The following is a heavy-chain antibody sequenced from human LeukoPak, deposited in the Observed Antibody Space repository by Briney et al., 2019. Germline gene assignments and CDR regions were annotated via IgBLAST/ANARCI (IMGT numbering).Heavy chain of an antibody. D-gene: IGHD2-2*02. J-gene: IGHJ5*02. Sequence: SQTLSLTCTVSGGSISSGGYYWSWIRQHPGKGLEWIGYIYYSGSTYYNPSLKSRVTISVDTSKNQFSLKLSSVTAADTAVCYCASTCCEVKYQLLYETDWFDPWGQGTLVTVSS. CDR2: IYYSGST. CDR3: ASTCCEVKYQLLYETDWFDP. CDR1: GGSISSGGYY. V-gene: IGHV4-31*03.